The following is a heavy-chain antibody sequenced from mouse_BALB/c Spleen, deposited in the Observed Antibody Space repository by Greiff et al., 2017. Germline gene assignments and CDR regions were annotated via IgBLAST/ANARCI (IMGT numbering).Heavy chain of an antibody. Sequence: QVQLQQSGAELVRPGTSVKVSCKASGYAFTNYLIEWVKQRPGQGLEWIGVINPGSGGTNYNEKFKGKATLTADKSSSTAYMQLSSLTSDDSAVYVCARAGYDYEYYFDYWGQGTTLTVSS. CDR1: GYAFTNYL. J-gene: IGHJ2*01. CDR3: ARAGYDYEYYFDY. CDR2: INPGSGGT. V-gene: IGHV1-54*01. D-gene: IGHD2-4*01.